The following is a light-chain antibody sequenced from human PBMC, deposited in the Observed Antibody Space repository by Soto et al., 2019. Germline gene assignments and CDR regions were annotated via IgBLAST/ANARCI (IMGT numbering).Light chain of an antibody. J-gene: IGKJ1*01. Sequence: EIVMTQSPATLSVSPGERATLSCRASQSVSSKLAWYQQKPGQAPRVLIHGASTRATGIPARFSGSGSGTEFTLTISSLQSEDFAVYSCQHYHDWPLTWTLGQGSKV. V-gene: IGKV3-15*01. CDR2: GAS. CDR3: QHYHDWPLTWT. CDR1: QSVSSK.